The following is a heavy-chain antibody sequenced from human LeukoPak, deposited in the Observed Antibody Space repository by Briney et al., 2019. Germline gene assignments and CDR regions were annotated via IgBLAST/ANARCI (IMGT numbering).Heavy chain of an antibody. D-gene: IGHD3-10*01. Sequence: GASVKVSCKASGYTFTSYAMNWVRQAPGQGLEWMGWINTNTGNPTYAQGFTGRFVFSLDTSVSTAYLQISSLKAEDTAVYYCARDSYGSGFNWFDPWGQGTLVTVSS. V-gene: IGHV7-4-1*02. CDR1: GYTFTSYA. J-gene: IGHJ5*02. CDR2: INTNTGNP. CDR3: ARDSYGSGFNWFDP.